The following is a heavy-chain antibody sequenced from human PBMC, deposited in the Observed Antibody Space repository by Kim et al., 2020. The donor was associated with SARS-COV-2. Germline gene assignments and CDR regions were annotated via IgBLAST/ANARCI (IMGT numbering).Heavy chain of an antibody. CDR2: IWYDGSKK. J-gene: IGHJ4*02. V-gene: IGHV3-33*06. CDR3: TKDHYYDNSGYYYSDAYFDS. D-gene: IGHD3-22*01. CDR1: GFNFSNFG. Sequence: GGSLRLSCEASGFNFSNFGMHRVRQAPGKGLQWMAGIWYDGSKKYYADSVKGRFTISRDNSKNTVFLEMNSLRADDAAIYYCTKDHYYDNSGYYYSDAYFDSWGQGALVTVSS.